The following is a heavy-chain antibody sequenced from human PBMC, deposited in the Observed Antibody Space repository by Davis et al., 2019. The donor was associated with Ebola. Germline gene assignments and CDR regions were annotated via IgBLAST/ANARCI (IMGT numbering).Heavy chain of an antibody. Sequence: GESLKISCAASGFTFSSYSMNWVRQAPGKGLEWVANIKQDGSEKYYVDSVKGRFTISRDNAKNSLYLQMNSLRAEDTAVYYCARLGCTFWVRDYWGQGTLVTVSS. CDR2: IKQDGSEK. D-gene: IGHD3-16*01. J-gene: IGHJ4*02. CDR3: ARLGCTFWVRDY. CDR1: GFTFSSYS. V-gene: IGHV3-7*01.